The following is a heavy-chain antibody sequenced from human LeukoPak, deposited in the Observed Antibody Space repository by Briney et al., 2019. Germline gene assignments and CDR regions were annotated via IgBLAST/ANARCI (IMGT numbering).Heavy chain of an antibody. Sequence: SETLSLTCTVSGGSISSSSYYWGWIRQPPGKGLEWIGSIYYRGSTYYNPSLKSRVTISVDTSKNHFSLKLSSVTAADTAVYYCARRRSSITPIDYWGQGTLVTVSS. CDR2: IYYRGST. CDR3: ARRRSSITPIDY. J-gene: IGHJ4*02. CDR1: GGSISSSSYY. D-gene: IGHD6-13*01. V-gene: IGHV4-39*02.